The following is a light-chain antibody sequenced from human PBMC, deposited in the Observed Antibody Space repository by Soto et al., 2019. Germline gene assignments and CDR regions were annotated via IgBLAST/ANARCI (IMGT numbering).Light chain of an antibody. V-gene: IGKV3-20*01. Sequence: EIVLTHAPCSRSCWALERLTVSVGASQSVGKSLAWYQQKPGQAPRLLIYGASTRATGIPDRFSGSGSGTDFTLTISSLEPEDFAVYYCQQYGGSPRTFGQGTKVDIK. CDR2: GAS. J-gene: IGKJ1*01. CDR3: QQYGGSPRT. CDR1: QSVGKS.